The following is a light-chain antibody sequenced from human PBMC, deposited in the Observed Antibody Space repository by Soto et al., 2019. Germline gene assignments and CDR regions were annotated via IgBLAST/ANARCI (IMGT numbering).Light chain of an antibody. V-gene: IGLV2-23*02. J-gene: IGLJ1*01. CDR2: EVS. Sequence: QSVLAQPASVSGSPGQSITISCIVTSSDFGSYNYVSWYQHHPGKAPKLVISEVSNRPSGVSYRFSGSKSGNTASLTISGLQAEDEADYYCCSYAGSSTPYVFGTGTKVTVL. CDR1: SSDFGSYNY. CDR3: CSYAGSSTPYV.